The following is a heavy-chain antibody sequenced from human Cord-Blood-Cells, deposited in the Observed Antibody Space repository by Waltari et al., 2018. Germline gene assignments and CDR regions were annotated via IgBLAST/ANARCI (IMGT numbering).Heavy chain of an antibody. D-gene: IGHD1-26*01. CDR1: GGPINPYY. V-gene: IGHV4-4*07. CDR3: ARLGSGTPDY. Sequence: QVQLQESGPGLVTPSAPLSLTCTVSGGPINPYYWRWIRQPAGKGLEWIGRIYTSGSTNYNPSLKSRVTMSVDTSKNQFSLKLSSVTAADTAVYYCARLGSGTPDYWGQGTLVTVSS. J-gene: IGHJ4*02. CDR2: IYTSGST.